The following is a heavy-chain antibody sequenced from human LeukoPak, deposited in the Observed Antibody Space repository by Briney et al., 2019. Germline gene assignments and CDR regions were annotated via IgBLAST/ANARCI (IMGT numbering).Heavy chain of an antibody. D-gene: IGHD5-18*01. J-gene: IGHJ2*01. CDR3: ATIRDTALRYWYFDL. CDR1: GGSISSYY. Sequence: NSSETLSLTCAVSGGSISSYYWSWIRQPPGNGLEWIGYISYSGTTNYNPSLKSRVTISVDTSKNQFSLKLSSVTAADTAVYYCATIRDTALRYWYFDLWGRGTLVTVSS. CDR2: ISYSGTT. V-gene: IGHV4-59*01.